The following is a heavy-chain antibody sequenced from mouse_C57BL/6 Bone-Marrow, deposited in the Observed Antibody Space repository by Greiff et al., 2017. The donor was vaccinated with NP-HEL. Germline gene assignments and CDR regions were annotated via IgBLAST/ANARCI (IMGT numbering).Heavy chain of an antibody. CDR3: ARNFGDYDSHFDV. CDR1: GFSLTSYG. D-gene: IGHD2-4*01. Sequence: VQLKESGPGLVQPSQSLSITCTVSGFSLTSYGVHWVRQSPGKGLEWLGVIWSGGSTDYNAAFISRLSISKDNSKSQVFFKMNSLQADYTAIYYCARNFGDYDSHFDVWGTGTTVTVSS. V-gene: IGHV2-2*01. J-gene: IGHJ1*03. CDR2: IWSGGST.